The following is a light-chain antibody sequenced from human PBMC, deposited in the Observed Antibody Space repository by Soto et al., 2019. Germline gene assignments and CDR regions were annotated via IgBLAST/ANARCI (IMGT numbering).Light chain of an antibody. V-gene: IGKV3-20*01. CDR3: QYYGSSLLT. J-gene: IGKJ3*01. CDR1: QSVSSSY. CDR2: AAS. Sequence: EIVLTQSPGTLSLSPGERATLSCRASQSVSSSYFAWYQQKPGQAPRLLIYAASSRAEGIPDRFSGSGSGTDFTLTISRLEPEDFAVYYCQYYGSSLLTFGPGTKVDIK.